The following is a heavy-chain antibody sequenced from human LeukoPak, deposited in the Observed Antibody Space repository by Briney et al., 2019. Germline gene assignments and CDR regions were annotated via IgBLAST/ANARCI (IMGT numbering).Heavy chain of an antibody. D-gene: IGHD3-16*02. CDR3: ARHTYDYVWGSYRYHFDY. V-gene: IGHV4-34*01. J-gene: IGHJ4*02. CDR1: GGSFSGYY. CDR2: INHSGST. Sequence: SETLSLTCAVYGGSFSGYYWSWIRQPPGKGLEWIGEINHSGSTNYNPSLKSRVTISVDTSKNQFSLKLSSVTAADTAVYYCARHTYDYVWGSYRYHFDYWGQGTLVTVSS.